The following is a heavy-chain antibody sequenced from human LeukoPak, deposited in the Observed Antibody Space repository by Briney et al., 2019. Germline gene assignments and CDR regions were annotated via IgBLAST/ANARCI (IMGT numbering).Heavy chain of an antibody. CDR1: GYTFTDYY. CDR2: INPNSGGT. J-gene: IGHJ4*02. Sequence: ASVKVSCKASGYTFTDYYMHWVRQAPGQGLEWMGWINPNSGGTNYAQKFQGRVTTTRDTSISTAYMELSRLRSDDTAVYYCARGPYYHDSRGYYNYWGQGTLVTVSS. V-gene: IGHV1-2*02. D-gene: IGHD3-22*01. CDR3: ARGPYYHDSRGYYNY.